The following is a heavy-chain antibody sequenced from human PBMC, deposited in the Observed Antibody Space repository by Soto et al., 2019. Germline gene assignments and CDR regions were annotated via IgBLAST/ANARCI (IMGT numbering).Heavy chain of an antibody. CDR1: GYTFTGYY. Sequence: ASVKVSCKASGYTFTGYYMHWVRQAPGQGLEWMGWINPNSGGTNYAQKFQGWVTLTRDTSISTAYMELSRLRSDDTAVYYCARDLEHCTTTNRYTAGIDYWGQGTLVTVSS. V-gene: IGHV1-2*04. D-gene: IGHD2-2*02. CDR2: INPNSGGT. J-gene: IGHJ4*02. CDR3: ARDLEHCTTTNRYTAGIDY.